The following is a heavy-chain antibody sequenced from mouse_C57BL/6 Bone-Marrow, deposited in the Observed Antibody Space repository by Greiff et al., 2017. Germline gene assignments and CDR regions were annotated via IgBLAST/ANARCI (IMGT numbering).Heavy chain of an antibody. CDR3: ARFIDYSCAMDY. J-gene: IGHJ4*01. V-gene: IGHV5-6*02. CDR1: GFTFSSYG. D-gene: IGHD2-4*01. CDR2: ISSGGSYT. Sequence: DVMLVESGGDLVKPGGSLKLSCAASGFTFSSYGMSWVRQTPDKRLEWVATISSGGSYTSYPESVQGRFTISRDNAKNTLYLQMRSLKSEDTAMYYCARFIDYSCAMDYWGQGTAVTVSA.